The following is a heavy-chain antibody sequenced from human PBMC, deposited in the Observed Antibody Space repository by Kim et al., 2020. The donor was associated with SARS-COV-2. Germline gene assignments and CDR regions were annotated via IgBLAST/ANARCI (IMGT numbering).Heavy chain of an antibody. CDR1: GGSISSSSYY. J-gene: IGHJ3*02. D-gene: IGHD3-9*01. CDR3: AMMGRYYDILTGYYPDAFDI. CDR2: IYYSGST. V-gene: IGHV4-39*07. Sequence: SETLSLTCTVSGGSISSSSYYWGWIRQPPGKGLEWIGSIYYSGSTYYNPSLKSRVTISVDTSTNQFSLKLSSVTAADTAVYYCAMMGRYYDILTGYYPDAFDIWGQGTMVTVSS.